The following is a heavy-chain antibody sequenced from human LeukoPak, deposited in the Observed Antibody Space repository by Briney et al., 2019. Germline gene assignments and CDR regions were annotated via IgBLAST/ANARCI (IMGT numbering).Heavy chain of an antibody. CDR1: GGSISSYY. CDR2: IYYSGST. D-gene: IGHD1-7*01. J-gene: IGHJ6*04. V-gene: IGHV4-59*01. Sequence: SETLSLTCTVSGGSISSYYWSWIRQPPGKGLEWIGYIYYSGSTNYNPTLKSRVTISVDTSKNQFSLKLSSVTAADTAVYYCAREKELGGMDVWGKGTTVTVSS. CDR3: AREKELGGMDV.